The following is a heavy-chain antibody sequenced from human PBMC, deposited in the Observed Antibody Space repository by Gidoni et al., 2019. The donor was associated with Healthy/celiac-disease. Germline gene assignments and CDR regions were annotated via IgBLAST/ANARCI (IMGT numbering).Heavy chain of an antibody. CDR2: ISWNSGSI. CDR3: AKDRELLPYYGMDV. V-gene: IGHV3-9*01. CDR1: GFTFDDYA. D-gene: IGHD1-26*01. J-gene: IGHJ6*02. Sequence: EVQLVESGGGLVQPGRSLRLSCAASGFTFDDYAMHWVRQAPGKGLEWVSGISWNSGSIGYADSVKGRFTISRDNAKNSLYLQMNSLRAEDTALYYCAKDRELLPYYGMDVWGQGTTVTVSS.